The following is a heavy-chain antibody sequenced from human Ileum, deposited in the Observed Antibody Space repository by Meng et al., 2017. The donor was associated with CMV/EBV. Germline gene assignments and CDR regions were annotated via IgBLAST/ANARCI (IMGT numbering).Heavy chain of an antibody. CDR3: VRQVVAASFDY. CDR2: IYYSGSP. CDR1: GGSIPSGNYY. V-gene: IGHV4-30-4*08. Sequence: HVPLPESGPRPVNPSQTLSLTCTASGGSIPSGNYYWSWIRQPPGRGLEWIGYIYYSGSPYYKPSLKSRVTISLDTSKNQFSLNLRSVTATDSAVYYCVRQVVAASFDYWGQGALVTVSS. J-gene: IGHJ4*02. D-gene: IGHD2-15*01.